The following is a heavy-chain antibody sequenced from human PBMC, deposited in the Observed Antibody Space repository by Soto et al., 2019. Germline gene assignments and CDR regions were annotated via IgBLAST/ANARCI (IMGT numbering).Heavy chain of an antibody. J-gene: IGHJ3*02. CDR2: ISIDGSRK. Sequence: GGSLRLSCAASGFTFSSYWMSWVRQAPGKGLEWLAHISIDGSRKYYADSVKGRFTVSRENSKNTLYLQINSLGPEEAALYYCTRGPTHGAFDIWGQGTMVTVSS. CDR3: TRGPTHGAFDI. V-gene: IGHV3-30*03. CDR1: GFTFSSYW.